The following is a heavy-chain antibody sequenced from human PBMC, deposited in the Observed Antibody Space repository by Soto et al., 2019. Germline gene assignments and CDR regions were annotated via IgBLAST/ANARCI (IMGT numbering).Heavy chain of an antibody. Sequence: QVQLQQWGAGLLKPSETLSLTCAVYGGSFSGYYWSWIRQPPGKGLEWIGEINHSGSTNYNPSLKSRVTISVDTSKNQFSLKLSSVTAADTAVYYCARGPRRYGSGWFDPWGQGTLVTVSS. CDR3: ARGPRRYGSGWFDP. CDR1: GGSFSGYY. V-gene: IGHV4-34*01. D-gene: IGHD3-10*01. CDR2: INHSGST. J-gene: IGHJ5*02.